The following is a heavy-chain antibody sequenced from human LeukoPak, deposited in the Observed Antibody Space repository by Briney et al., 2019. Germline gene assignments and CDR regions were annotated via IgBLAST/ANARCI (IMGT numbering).Heavy chain of an antibody. Sequence: TSETLSLTCTVSGGSISNYYWSWTRQPPGKGLEWICYIYYSGSTNYNPSLGSRVTISVDTSKNQVSLKLSSVTAADTAVYYCARHWSGSGDYYPFDYWGQGTLVTVSS. J-gene: IGHJ4*02. CDR2: IYYSGST. CDR1: GGSISNYY. D-gene: IGHD3-10*01. V-gene: IGHV4-59*08. CDR3: ARHWSGSGDYYPFDY.